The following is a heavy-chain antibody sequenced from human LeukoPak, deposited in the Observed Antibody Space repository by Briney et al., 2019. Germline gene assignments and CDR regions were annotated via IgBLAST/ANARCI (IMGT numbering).Heavy chain of an antibody. D-gene: IGHD3-22*01. CDR2: IWYDGSNK. CDR1: GFTFSSYG. CDR3: AREIHYDSSDYFDY. J-gene: IGHJ4*02. V-gene: IGHV3-33*01. Sequence: GGSLRLSRAASGFTFSSYGMHWVRQAPGKGLEWVAVIWYDGSNKYYADSVKGRFTISRDNSKNTLYLQMNSLRAEDTAVYYCAREIHYDSSDYFDYWGQGTLVTVSS.